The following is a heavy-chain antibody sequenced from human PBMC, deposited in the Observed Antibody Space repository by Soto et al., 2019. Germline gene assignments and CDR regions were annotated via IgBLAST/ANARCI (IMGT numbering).Heavy chain of an antibody. CDR1: GFMFTNHG. CDR3: VSGDNWGDEASDY. Sequence: QVQLVESGGGVVQPGRSLRLSCAASGFMFTNHGMHWVRQAPGKGLEWVAVIWSDGNKRYYADSVQGRFTVSRDTSKNTVYLQMNNLRADDTAVYYCVSGDNWGDEASDYWGQGTLVTVSS. CDR2: IWSDGNKR. J-gene: IGHJ4*02. V-gene: IGHV3-33*01. D-gene: IGHD1-1*01.